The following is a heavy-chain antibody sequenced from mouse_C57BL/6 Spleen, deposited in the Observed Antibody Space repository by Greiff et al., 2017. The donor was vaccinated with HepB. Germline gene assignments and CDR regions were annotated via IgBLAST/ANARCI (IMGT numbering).Heavy chain of an antibody. D-gene: IGHD2-1*01. V-gene: IGHV1-69*01. CDR1: GYTFTSYW. CDR3: ALLGAMDY. J-gene: IGHJ4*01. CDR2: IDPSDSYT. Sequence: QVQLQQSGAELVMPGASVKLSCKASGYTFTSYWMHWVKQRPGQGLEWIGEIDPSDSYTNYNQKFKGKSTLTVDKSSSTAYMQLSSLTSEDSAVYYCALLGAMDYWGQGTSVTVSS.